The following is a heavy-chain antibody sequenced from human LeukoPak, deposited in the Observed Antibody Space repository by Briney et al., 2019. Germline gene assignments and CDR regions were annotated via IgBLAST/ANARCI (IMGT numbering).Heavy chain of an antibody. D-gene: IGHD2-15*01. J-gene: IGHJ4*02. Sequence: GASVKVSCKASGYTFTSYDINWVRQATGQGLEWMGWMNPNSGNTGYAQKFQGRVTMTRNTSISTAYMELRSLRSDDTAVCYCARDSRGGGSYFDYWGQGTLVTVSS. CDR3: ARDSRGGGSYFDY. CDR2: MNPNSGNT. CDR1: GYTFTSYD. V-gene: IGHV1-8*01.